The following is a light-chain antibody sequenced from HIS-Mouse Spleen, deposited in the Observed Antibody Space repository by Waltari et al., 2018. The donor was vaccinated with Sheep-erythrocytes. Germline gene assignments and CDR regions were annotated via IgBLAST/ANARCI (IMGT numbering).Light chain of an antibody. V-gene: IGLV3-21*02. CDR1: NIGSKS. CDR2: DDS. CDR3: QVWDSSSDHPYV. J-gene: IGLJ1*01. Sequence: SYVLTQPPSVSVAPGQTARITCGGNNIGSKSVHWYQQKPGQAPVLVVYDDSARPSGGPERFAGSNSGTTATLTISRVEAGDEADYYCQVWDSSSDHPYVFGTGTKVTVL.